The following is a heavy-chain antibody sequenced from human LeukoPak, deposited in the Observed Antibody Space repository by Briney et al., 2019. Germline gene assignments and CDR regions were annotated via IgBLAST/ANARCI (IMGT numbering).Heavy chain of an antibody. Sequence: PGGSLRLSCAASGFTFSSCEMNWVRQAPGKGLEWVSYISSSGRTIYYADSVQGRFTISRDNAKNSLYLQMNSLRAEDTAVYYCAVNYDLDYWGQGTLVTVSS. CDR3: AVNYDLDY. CDR1: GFTFSSCE. CDR2: ISSSGRTI. D-gene: IGHD4-11*01. J-gene: IGHJ4*02. V-gene: IGHV3-48*03.